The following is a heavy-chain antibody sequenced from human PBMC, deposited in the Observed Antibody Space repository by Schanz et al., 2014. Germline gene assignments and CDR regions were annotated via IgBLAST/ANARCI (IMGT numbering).Heavy chain of an antibody. CDR3: AKDSTRIDIVLVPTAIDY. J-gene: IGHJ4*02. CDR2: IWYDENNK. D-gene: IGHD2-2*01. V-gene: IGHV3-33*06. CDR1: GFTFSSYG. Sequence: QVQLVESGGGVVQFGRSLRLSCVASGFTFSSYGMHWVRQAPGKGLEWVAVIWYDENNKYYADSVKGRFTMSRDNSKNTLYLQVNSLRAEDTAVYYCAKDSTRIDIVLVPTAIDYWGQGSLVTVSS.